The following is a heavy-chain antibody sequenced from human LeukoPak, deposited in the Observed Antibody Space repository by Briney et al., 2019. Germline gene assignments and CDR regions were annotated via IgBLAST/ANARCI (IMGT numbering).Heavy chain of an antibody. CDR2: INPFGDRT. CDR1: GYTFSRHY. J-gene: IGHJ5*02. V-gene: IGHV1-46*01. D-gene: IGHD3-10*01. CDR3: ARDNSVGDIAWWFDP. Sequence: ASVKVSCKASGYTFSRHYMHWVRQAPGQGLQWMGVINPFGDRTNYAQKFQGRVTMTRDMSTSTDYMELSSLRSEDTAVYYCARDNSVGDIAWWFDPWGQGTLVTVSS.